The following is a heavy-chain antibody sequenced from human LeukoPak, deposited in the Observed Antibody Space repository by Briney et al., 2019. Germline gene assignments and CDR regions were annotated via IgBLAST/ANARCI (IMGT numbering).Heavy chain of an antibody. V-gene: IGHV3-23*01. Sequence: GGSLRLSCAASGFTLSSYAMSWVRQAPGKGLEWVSSIRGGGGGTYYADSVKGRLTISRDNSKNTLYLQMGSLRAEDTAVYYCARRTYGDTTLNWFDPWGQGTLVTVSS. J-gene: IGHJ5*02. CDR3: ARRTYGDTTLNWFDP. D-gene: IGHD4-17*01. CDR1: GFTLSSYA. CDR2: IRGGGGGT.